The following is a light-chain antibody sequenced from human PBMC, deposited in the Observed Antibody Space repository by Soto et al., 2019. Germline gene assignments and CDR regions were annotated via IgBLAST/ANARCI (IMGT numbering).Light chain of an antibody. J-gene: IGKJ4*01. CDR3: QQRSNWPLT. V-gene: IGKV3-11*01. CDR1: QSVSSN. CDR2: DAS. Sequence: EIRLTHSPSTLSVSPGESATLSCRASQSVSSNLAWHQQKPGQAPRILMYDASTRATGISARFSGSGSGTDFTLTISSLEPEDFAVYYCQQRSNWPLTFGGGTKVDI.